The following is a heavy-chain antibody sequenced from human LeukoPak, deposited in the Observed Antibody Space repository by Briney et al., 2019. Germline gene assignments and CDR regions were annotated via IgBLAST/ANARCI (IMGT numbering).Heavy chain of an antibody. Sequence: GASVKVSCKASGYTFTSYGISWVRQAPRQGLEWMGWISAYNGNTNYAQKLQGRVTMTTDTSTSTAYMELRSLRSDDTAVYYCARASPAIGYYVSSGYYHTWFDPWGQGTLVTVS. CDR2: ISAYNGNT. CDR3: ARASPAIGYYVSSGYYHTWFDP. V-gene: IGHV1-18*01. CDR1: GYTFTSYG. D-gene: IGHD3-22*01. J-gene: IGHJ5*02.